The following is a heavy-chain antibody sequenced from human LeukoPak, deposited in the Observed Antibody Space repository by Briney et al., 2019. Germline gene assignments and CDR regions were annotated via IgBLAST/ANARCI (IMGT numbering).Heavy chain of an antibody. J-gene: IGHJ4*02. CDR3: EREGYCSTGACRPY. V-gene: IGHV4-61*02. D-gene: IGHD2-2*01. Sequence: SQTLSLTCTVSGDSINSGDYYWSWIRQPAGKGLEWIGRIYTSGSTNYSPSLKSRVTISADTAKNQVSLKVTSVTAADTAVYYCEREGYCSTGACRPYWGQGTLVTVSS. CDR2: IYTSGST. CDR1: GDSINSGDYY.